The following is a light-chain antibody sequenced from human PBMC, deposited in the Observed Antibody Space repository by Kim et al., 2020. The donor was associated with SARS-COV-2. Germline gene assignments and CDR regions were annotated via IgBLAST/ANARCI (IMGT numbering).Light chain of an antibody. CDR1: ISNIGNNY. CDR2: DND. CDR3: GTWDSSLSVWV. J-gene: IGLJ3*02. V-gene: IGLV1-51*01. Sequence: QSVLTQPPSVSAAPGQKVTISCSGSISNIGNNYVSWYQQFPGAAPKLLIYDNDKRPSEIPDRFSGSKSGTSATLAITGLQTGDEAGFYRGTWDSSLSVWVFGGGTQLTVL.